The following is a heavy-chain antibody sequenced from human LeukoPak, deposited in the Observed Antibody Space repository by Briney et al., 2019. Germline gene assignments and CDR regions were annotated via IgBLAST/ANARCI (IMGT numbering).Heavy chain of an antibody. CDR3: ACFDSSGYFPC. D-gene: IGHD3-22*01. Sequence: SETLSLTCTVSGGSISSSSYYWGWIRQPPGKGLEWIGSIYYSGSTNYNSSLKSRVTISVDTSKNQFSLKLSSVTAADTAVYYCACFDSSGYFPCWGQGTLVTVSS. J-gene: IGHJ4*02. CDR2: IYYSGST. CDR1: GGSISSSSYY. V-gene: IGHV4-39*07.